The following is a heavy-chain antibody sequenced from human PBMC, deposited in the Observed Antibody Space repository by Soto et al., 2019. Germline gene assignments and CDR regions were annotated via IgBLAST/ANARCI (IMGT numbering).Heavy chain of an antibody. V-gene: IGHV3-53*01. CDR2: IYSGGST. J-gene: IGHJ4*02. CDR1: GCNVSSNY. Sequence: GGSLRLSCASSGCNVSSNYMSWVRQAPGKGLEWVSVIYSGGSTYYADSVKGRFTISRDNSKNTLYLQMNSLRAEDTAVYYCARVYSGSYYPLWGVFDYWGQGTLVTVSS. CDR3: ARVYSGSYYPLWGVFDY. D-gene: IGHD1-26*01.